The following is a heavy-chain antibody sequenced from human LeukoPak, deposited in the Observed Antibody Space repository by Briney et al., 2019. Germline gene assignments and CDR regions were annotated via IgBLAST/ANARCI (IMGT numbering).Heavy chain of an antibody. CDR2: ITGIADKR. CDR1: GFTYNDYA. V-gene: IGHV3-23*01. Sequence: PGGSLRLSCAASGFTYNDYAMSWVRQAPGKGLESISAITGIADKRYYADAVKGRFTVSRDNAKKSLYLQMNSLRADDTAVYYCARGGSRYTTSCILDYWGQGTLVTVSS. J-gene: IGHJ4*02. D-gene: IGHD6-13*01. CDR3: ARGGSRYTTSCILDY.